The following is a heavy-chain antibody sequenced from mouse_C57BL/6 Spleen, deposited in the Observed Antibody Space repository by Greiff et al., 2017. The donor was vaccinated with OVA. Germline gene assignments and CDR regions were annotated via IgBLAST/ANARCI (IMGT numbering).Heavy chain of an antibody. V-gene: IGHV1-42*01. J-gene: IGHJ4*01. CDR2: INPSTGGT. CDR3: ATYDYDEEGAMDY. CDR1: GYSFTGYY. D-gene: IGHD2-4*01. Sequence: VQLQQSGPELVKPGASVKISCKASGYSFTGYYMNWVKQSPEKSLEWIGEINPSTGGTTYNQKFKAKATLTVDKSSSTAYMQLKSLTSEDSAVYYYATYDYDEEGAMDYWGQGTSVTVSS.